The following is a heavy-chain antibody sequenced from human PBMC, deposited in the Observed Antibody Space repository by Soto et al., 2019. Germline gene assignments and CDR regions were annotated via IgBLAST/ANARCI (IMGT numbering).Heavy chain of an antibody. Sequence: SLRLSCAASGFIFSDSAIHWVRQASGKGLEWVGRIRSKANSYTTEYAASVQGRFTISRDDSKNTAYLQMNRLKTEDTALYYCTRHEPTGPNDYWGQGTQVTVSS. V-gene: IGHV3-73*01. CDR2: IRSKANSYTT. D-gene: IGHD1-1*01. CDR3: TRHEPTGPNDY. J-gene: IGHJ4*02. CDR1: GFIFSDSA.